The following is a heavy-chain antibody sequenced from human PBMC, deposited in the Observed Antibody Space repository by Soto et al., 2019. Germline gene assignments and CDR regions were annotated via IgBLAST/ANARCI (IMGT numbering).Heavy chain of an antibody. CDR1: GFTFSRYW. CDR3: AKGYDILTGYYDY. D-gene: IGHD3-9*01. V-gene: IGHV3-30*18. J-gene: IGHJ4*02. CDR2: ITYDGSKK. Sequence: GGSLRLSCAGSGFTFSRYWMSWVRQAPGKGREWVADITYDGSKKRYVDAVKGRFTISRDNSKNTLYLQMNSLRAEATSVYYCAKGYDILTGYYDYWGQGTLVTVSS.